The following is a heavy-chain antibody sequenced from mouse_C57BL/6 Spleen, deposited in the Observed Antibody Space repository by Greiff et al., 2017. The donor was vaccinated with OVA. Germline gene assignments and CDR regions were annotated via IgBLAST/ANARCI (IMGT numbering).Heavy chain of an antibody. CDR2: INPYNGGT. CDR1: GYTFTDYY. V-gene: IGHV1-19*01. J-gene: IGHJ2*01. Sequence: EVKLQESGPVLVKPGASVKMSCKASGYTFTDYYMNWVKQSHGKSLEWIGVINPYNGGTSYNQKFKGKATLTVDKSSSTAYMELNSLTSEDSAVYYCARGSRSYFDYWGQGTTLTVSS. D-gene: IGHD1-1*01. CDR3: ARGSRSYFDY.